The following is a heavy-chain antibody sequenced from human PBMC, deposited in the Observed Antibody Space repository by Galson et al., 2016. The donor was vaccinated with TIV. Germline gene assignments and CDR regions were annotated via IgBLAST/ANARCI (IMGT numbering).Heavy chain of an antibody. CDR2: ISPNTGDT. Sequence: SVKVSCKASGYTFTGYYIHWVRQAPGQGLEWMGWISPNTGDTNYAQKFKGRVTMTRDTSITTVYMELTRLRSDDTAVYYCARFEYGDYVDYGGQGALVTVSS. J-gene: IGHJ4*02. CDR1: GYTFTGYY. D-gene: IGHD4-17*01. CDR3: ARFEYGDYVDY. V-gene: IGHV1-2*02.